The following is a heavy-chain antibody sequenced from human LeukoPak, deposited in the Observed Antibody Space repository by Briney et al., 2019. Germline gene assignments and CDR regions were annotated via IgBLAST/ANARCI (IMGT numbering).Heavy chain of an antibody. CDR3: AKTHSTSWGYFDY. J-gene: IGHJ4*02. Sequence: GGSLRLSCAASGFTFSSYGMHWIRQAPGKGLEWVAFIRYDGNTKYYADSVKGRFTISRDNSKNTLYLQMNSLIPEDTAVYYCAKTHSTSWGYFDYWGKGTLVTVSS. V-gene: IGHV3-30*02. CDR1: GFTFSSYG. D-gene: IGHD2-2*01. CDR2: IRYDGNTK.